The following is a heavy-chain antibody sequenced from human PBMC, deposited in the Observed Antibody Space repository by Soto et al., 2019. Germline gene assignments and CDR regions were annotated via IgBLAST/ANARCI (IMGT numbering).Heavy chain of an antibody. CDR3: ATLATIDAFDI. Sequence: SETLSLTCTVSGGSISSYYWSWIRQPPGKGLEWIGYIYYSGSTNYNPSLKSRVTISVDTSKNQFSLKLSSVTAADTAVYYCATLATIDAFDIWGQGTMVTVSS. CDR1: GGSISSYY. D-gene: IGHD5-12*01. CDR2: IYYSGST. J-gene: IGHJ3*02. V-gene: IGHV4-59*08.